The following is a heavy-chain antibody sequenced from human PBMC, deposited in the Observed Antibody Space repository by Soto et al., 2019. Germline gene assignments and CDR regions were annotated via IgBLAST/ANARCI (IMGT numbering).Heavy chain of an antibody. CDR2: ISAYNGNT. CDR3: AREGCTNGVCYTPYYYYYGMDV. J-gene: IGHJ6*02. V-gene: IGHV1-18*04. CDR1: GYTFTSYG. Sequence: ASVKVSCKASGYTFTSYGISWVRQAPGQGLEWMGWISAYNGNTNYAQELQGRVTMTTDTSTSTAYMELRSLRSDDTAVYYCAREGCTNGVCYTPYYYYYGMDVWGQGTTVTVSS. D-gene: IGHD2-8*01.